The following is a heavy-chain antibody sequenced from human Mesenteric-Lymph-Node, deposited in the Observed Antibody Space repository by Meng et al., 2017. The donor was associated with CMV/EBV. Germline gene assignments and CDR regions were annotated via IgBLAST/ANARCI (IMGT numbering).Heavy chain of an antibody. CDR2: IYYSGST. CDR1: GGSFSGYY. J-gene: IGHJ3*02. D-gene: IGHD6-19*01. Sequence: GSLRLSCAVYGGSFSGYYWSWIRQPPGKGLEWIGYIYYSGSTNYNPTLKSRVTISVDTSKNQFSLKLSSVTAADTAVYYCARTIAVAGNDAFDIWGQGTMVTVSS. CDR3: ARTIAVAGNDAFDI. V-gene: IGHV4-59*01.